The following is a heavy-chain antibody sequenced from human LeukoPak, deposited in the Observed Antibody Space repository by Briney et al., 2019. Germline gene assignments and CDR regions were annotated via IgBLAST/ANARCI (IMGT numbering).Heavy chain of an antibody. CDR2: INHSGST. D-gene: IGHD2-15*01. V-gene: IGHV4-34*01. J-gene: IGHJ4*02. CDR1: GGSFSGYY. CDR3: ARQSSRYDPTLD. Sequence: SETLSLTCAVYGGSFSGYYWSWIRQPPGKGLEWIGEINHSGSTNYNPSLKSRVTISVDTSKNQFSLKLSSVTAADTAVYYCARQSSRYDPTLDWGQGTLVTVSS.